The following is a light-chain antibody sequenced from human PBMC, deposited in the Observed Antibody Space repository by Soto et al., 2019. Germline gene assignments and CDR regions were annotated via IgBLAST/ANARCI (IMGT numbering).Light chain of an antibody. CDR2: DLI. Sequence: QSALTQPASVSGSPGQSITISCTGTNSDVGAYNYVSWYQQHPGKAPRLMIYDLISRPSGISNRFSGSKSGNTASLTISGLHAEDEADYYCASYTTSSSVIFGGGTKLTVL. CDR1: NSDVGAYNY. CDR3: ASYTTSSSVI. J-gene: IGLJ2*01. V-gene: IGLV2-14*03.